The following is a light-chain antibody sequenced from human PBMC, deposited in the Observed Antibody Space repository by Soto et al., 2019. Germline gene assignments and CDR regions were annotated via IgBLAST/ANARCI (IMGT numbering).Light chain of an antibody. Sequence: QSALTQPASLSGSPGQSITISCTGTSSDIGAYDYVSWFQQHPGKAPKLMISEVNNRPSGVSNRFSGSKSGNTAYLTISGLQLEEQAEYFCFSFNTTSTHVFGTGTKVTVL. CDR3: FSFNTTSTHV. CDR1: SSDIGAYDY. V-gene: IGLV2-14*01. CDR2: EVN. J-gene: IGLJ1*01.